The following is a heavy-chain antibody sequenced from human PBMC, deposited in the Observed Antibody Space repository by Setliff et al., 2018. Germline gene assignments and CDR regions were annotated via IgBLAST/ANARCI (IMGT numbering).Heavy chain of an antibody. J-gene: IGHJ5*02. Sequence: GGSLRLSCAASGFTVSRNYMSWVRQAPGKGLEWVSIMYSGGTKHYADSVKGRFTISRDTSKNTLDLQMNSLRVEDTAVYYCARDVFDFRTGQADPWGQGTLVTVSS. CDR3: ARDVFDFRTGQADP. D-gene: IGHD3-3*01. CDR2: MYSGGTK. CDR1: GFTVSRNY. V-gene: IGHV3-66*02.